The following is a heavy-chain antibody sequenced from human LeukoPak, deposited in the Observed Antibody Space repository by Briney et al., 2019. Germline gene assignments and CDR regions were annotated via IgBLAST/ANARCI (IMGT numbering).Heavy chain of an antibody. CDR3: ARDGLNIAVAGIGGGFDP. CDR2: IIPIFGTA. J-gene: IGHJ5*02. D-gene: IGHD6-19*01. Sequence: SSVKVSCKASGGTFSSYAISWVRQAPGQGLEWMGGIIPIFGTANYAQKFQGRVTITADESTSTAYMELSSLRSEDTAVYYCARDGLNIAVAGIGGGFDPWGQGTLVTVSS. CDR1: GGTFSSYA. V-gene: IGHV1-69*13.